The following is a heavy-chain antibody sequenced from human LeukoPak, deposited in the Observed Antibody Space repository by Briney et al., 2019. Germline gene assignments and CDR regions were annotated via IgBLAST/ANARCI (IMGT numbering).Heavy chain of an antibody. CDR1: GGTFSSYA. CDR3: ARDVRYGDYDSPDY. J-gene: IGHJ4*02. V-gene: IGHV1-69*13. Sequence: VKVSCKASGGTFSSYAISWVRQAPGQGLEWMGGIIPIFGTANYAQKFQGRVTITTDESTSTAYMELRSLRSDDTAVYYCARDVRYGDYDSPDYWGQGTLVTVSS. D-gene: IGHD4-17*01. CDR2: IIPIFGTA.